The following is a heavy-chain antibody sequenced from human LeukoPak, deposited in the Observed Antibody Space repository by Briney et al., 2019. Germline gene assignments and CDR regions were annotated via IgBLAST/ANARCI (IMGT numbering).Heavy chain of an antibody. CDR1: GFTLSSYA. Sequence: PGGSLRLSCSASGFTLSSYAMHWVRQAPGKGLEYVSAISSNGGSTYYADSVKGRFTISRDNSKNTLYLQMSSLRAEDTAVYYCVKGILRYFDSDAFDIWGQGTMVTVSS. J-gene: IGHJ3*02. CDR2: ISSNGGST. V-gene: IGHV3-64D*06. CDR3: VKGILRYFDSDAFDI. D-gene: IGHD3-9*01.